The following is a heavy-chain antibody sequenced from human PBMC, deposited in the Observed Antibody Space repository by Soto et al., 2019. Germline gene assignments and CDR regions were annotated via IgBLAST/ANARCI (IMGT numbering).Heavy chain of an antibody. CDR2: ISYGGGTT. CDR3: AKDMSYYGMDV. D-gene: IGHD3-16*01. Sequence: GGSLRLSCAASEFTFSNYAMSWVRQAPGKGLEWVSAISYGGGTTYYADSVKGRFTISRDNSKNTLYLQMNSLRAEDTAVYYCAKDMSYYGMDVWGQGTTVTVSS. CDR1: EFTFSNYA. J-gene: IGHJ6*02. V-gene: IGHV3-23*01.